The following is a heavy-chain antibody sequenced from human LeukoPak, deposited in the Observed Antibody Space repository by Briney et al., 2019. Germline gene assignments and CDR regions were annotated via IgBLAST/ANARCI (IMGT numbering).Heavy chain of an antibody. V-gene: IGHV4-59*01. J-gene: IGHJ6*03. Sequence: SETLSLTCTVSGGSISSYYWSWIRQPPGKGLEWIGYIYYSGYTTYSPSLRSRVTISVDTSKNQFSLKLSSVTAADTAVYYCARETSQKGAHYMDVWGKGTTITISS. CDR3: ARETSQKGAHYMDV. D-gene: IGHD3-16*01. CDR2: IYYSGYT. CDR1: GGSISSYY.